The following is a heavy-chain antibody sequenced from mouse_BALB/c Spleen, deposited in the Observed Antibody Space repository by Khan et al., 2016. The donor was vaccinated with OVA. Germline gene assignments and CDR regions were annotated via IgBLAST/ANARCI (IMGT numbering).Heavy chain of an antibody. J-gene: IGHJ2*01. D-gene: IGHD1-1*01. Sequence: VQLKESGPELVKPGASVKISCKASGYSFTGYFMNWVMRSHGKSLEWIGRINPHIGETLYNQKFKGKATLTVDESSSTAHMELRSLASEDSAVYYCARIYRSDFDYWGQGTTLTVSS. CDR2: INPHIGET. CDR3: ARIYRSDFDY. V-gene: IGHV1-20*02. CDR1: GYSFTGYF.